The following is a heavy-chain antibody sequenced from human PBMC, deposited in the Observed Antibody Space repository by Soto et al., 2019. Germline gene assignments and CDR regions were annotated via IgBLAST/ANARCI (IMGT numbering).Heavy chain of an antibody. J-gene: IGHJ6*02. Sequence: QVQLVQSGAEVKKPGSSVKVSCKASGGTFSSYAISWVRQAPGQGLEWMGGIIPIFGTANYAQKFQGRVTITADESTGTAYMELSSLRSEDTAVYYCARDPNSSSWYQPPPKRRYYYGMDVWGQGTTVTVSS. D-gene: IGHD6-13*01. V-gene: IGHV1-69*01. CDR3: ARDPNSSSWYQPPPKRRYYYGMDV. CDR1: GGTFSSYA. CDR2: IIPIFGTA.